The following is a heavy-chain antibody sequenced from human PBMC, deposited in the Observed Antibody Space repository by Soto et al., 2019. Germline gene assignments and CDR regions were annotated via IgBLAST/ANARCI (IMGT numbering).Heavy chain of an antibody. CDR3: ARQVGGEYSGYDFICLGDI. D-gene: IGHD5-12*01. CDR1: GFTFSSYS. CDR2: ISSSSSTI. Sequence: ELQLVESGGGLVQPGGSLRLSCAASGFTFSSYSMNWVRQAPGKGLEWVSYISSSSSTIFYADSVKGRFTISRDNAKKSLDLQMNSLRAADTAVYYCARQVGGEYSGYDFICLGDIWGQGTLVTVSS. V-gene: IGHV3-48*01. J-gene: IGHJ4*02.